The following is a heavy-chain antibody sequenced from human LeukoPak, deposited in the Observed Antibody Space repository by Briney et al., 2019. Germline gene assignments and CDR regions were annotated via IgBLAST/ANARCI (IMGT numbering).Heavy chain of an antibody. Sequence: ASVKVSCKASGYTFTGYYMHWVRQAPGQGLEWMGWINPNSGGTNYAQKFQGRVTMTRDTSISTAYMELSRLRSDDTAVYYCARDPAQFAGPHAFDIWGQGTMVTVSS. CDR1: GYTFTGYY. V-gene: IGHV1-2*02. J-gene: IGHJ3*02. D-gene: IGHD3-10*01. CDR3: ARDPAQFAGPHAFDI. CDR2: INPNSGGT.